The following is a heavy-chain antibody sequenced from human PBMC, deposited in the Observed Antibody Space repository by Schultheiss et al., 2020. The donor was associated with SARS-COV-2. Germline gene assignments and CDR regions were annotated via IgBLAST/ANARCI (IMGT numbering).Heavy chain of an antibody. CDR1: GFTFSDYY. D-gene: IGHD3-10*01. CDR2: INSDGSST. J-gene: IGHJ4*02. CDR3: ARDTMGRGFDY. V-gene: IGHV3-74*01. Sequence: GSLRLSCAASGFTFSDYYMSWIRQAPGKGLEWVSRINSDGSSTSYADSVKGRFTISRDNAKNTLYLQMNSLRAEDTAVYYCARDTMGRGFDYWGQGTLVTVSS.